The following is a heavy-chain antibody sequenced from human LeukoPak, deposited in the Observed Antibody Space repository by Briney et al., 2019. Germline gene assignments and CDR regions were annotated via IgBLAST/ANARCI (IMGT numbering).Heavy chain of an antibody. J-gene: IGHJ4*02. D-gene: IGHD2-15*01. Sequence: ASVKVSCKVSGYTLTELSMHWVRQAPGQGLEWMGRINPNSGGTNYAQKFQGRVTMTRDTSISTAYMELSRLRSDDTAVYYCARERCSGGSCGFDYWGQGTLVTVSS. CDR3: ARERCSGGSCGFDY. V-gene: IGHV1-2*06. CDR1: GYTLTELS. CDR2: INPNSGGT.